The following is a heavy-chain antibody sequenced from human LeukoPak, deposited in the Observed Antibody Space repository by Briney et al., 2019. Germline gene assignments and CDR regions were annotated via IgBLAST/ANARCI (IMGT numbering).Heavy chain of an antibody. V-gene: IGHV4-31*03. D-gene: IGHD3-22*01. CDR1: GGSISSGGYY. Sequence: RSSQTLSLTCTVSGGSISSGGYYWSWIRQHPGKGLEWIGYIYYSGSTYYNPSLKSRVTISVDTSKNQFSLKLSSVTAADTAVYYCARADYYDSSGYHAFDIWGQGTMVTVSS. J-gene: IGHJ3*02. CDR3: ARADYYDSSGYHAFDI. CDR2: IYYSGST.